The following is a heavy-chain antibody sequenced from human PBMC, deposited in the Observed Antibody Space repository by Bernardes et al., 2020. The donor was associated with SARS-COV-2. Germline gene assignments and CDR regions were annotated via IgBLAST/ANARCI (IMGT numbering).Heavy chain of an antibody. V-gene: IGHV3-48*02. CDR2: INIGSDTI. J-gene: IGHJ6*02. CDR3: VRPLRQYTDSSGAYYGMDV. CDR1: GFTFSSYG. Sequence: GWSLRLSCAASGFTFSSYGMNWVRQAPGKGLEWVSYINIGSDTIYYADSVKGRFTVSRDNAKNSLYLQMNSLRDEDTAVFYCVRPLRQYTDSSGAYYGMDVWGQGTTVTVSS. D-gene: IGHD6-6*01.